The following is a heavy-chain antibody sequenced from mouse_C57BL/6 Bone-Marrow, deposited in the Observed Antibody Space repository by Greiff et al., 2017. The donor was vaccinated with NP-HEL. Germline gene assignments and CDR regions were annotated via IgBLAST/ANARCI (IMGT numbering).Heavy chain of an antibody. V-gene: IGHV5-6*01. CDR2: ISSGGSYT. D-gene: IGHD2-4*01. Sequence: EVKLVESGGDLVKPGGSLKLSCAASGFTFSSYAMSWVRQTPDKRLEWVATISSGGSYTYYPDSVKGRFTISRDNAKNTLYLQMSSLKSEDTAMYYCASPYDYDVAWFAYWGQGTLVTVSA. J-gene: IGHJ3*01. CDR1: GFTFSSYA. CDR3: ASPYDYDVAWFAY.